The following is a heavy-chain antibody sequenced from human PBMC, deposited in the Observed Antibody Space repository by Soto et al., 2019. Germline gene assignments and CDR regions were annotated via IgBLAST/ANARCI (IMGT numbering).Heavy chain of an antibody. V-gene: IGHV2-5*01. J-gene: IGHJ4*02. CDR1: GFSFDSSGLG. D-gene: IGHD6-6*01. CDR2: ISSQCGE. Sequence: QITLKESGPALVEPTQTLTLTCTFSGFSFDSSGLGVGWIRQPPGKALEWLALISSQCGEVYSPSLESRLTITRDLSRSQVVLTMTNMAPVDTATYFCARRRRATRPFYVDYWGQGALVTVSA. CDR3: ARRRRATRPFYVDY.